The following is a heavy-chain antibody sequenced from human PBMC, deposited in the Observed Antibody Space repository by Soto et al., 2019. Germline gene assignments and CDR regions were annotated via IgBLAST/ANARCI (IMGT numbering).Heavy chain of an antibody. V-gene: IGHV4-31*03. J-gene: IGHJ6*02. D-gene: IGHD7-27*01. CDR1: GGSISSGGYY. Sequence: QVQLQESGPGLVKPSQTLSLTCTVSGGSISSGGYYWSWIRQHPGKGLEWIGYIYYSGSTYYNPSLKSRVTISVDASKNQFSLKLSSVTAADTSVYYCATGRWGPNGMDVWGQGTTVTVSS. CDR3: ATGRWGPNGMDV. CDR2: IYYSGST.